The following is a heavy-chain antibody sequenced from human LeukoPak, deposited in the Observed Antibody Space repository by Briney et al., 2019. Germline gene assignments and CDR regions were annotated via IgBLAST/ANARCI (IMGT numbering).Heavy chain of an antibody. J-gene: IGHJ4*02. CDR3: ARDPRPGYSSGWQLDY. CDR1: GFTFSSYS. D-gene: IGHD6-19*01. Sequence: GGSLRLSCAASGFTFSSYSMNWVRQAPGKGLEWVSYISSSSSTIYYADSVKGRFTISRDNAKNSLYLQMNSLRAEDTAVYYCARDPRPGYSSGWQLDYWGQGTLVTVSS. CDR2: ISSSSSTI. V-gene: IGHV3-48*01.